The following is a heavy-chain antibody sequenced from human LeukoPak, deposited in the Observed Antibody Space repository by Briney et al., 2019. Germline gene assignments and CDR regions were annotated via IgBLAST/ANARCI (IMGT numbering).Heavy chain of an antibody. J-gene: IGHJ2*01. V-gene: IGHV4-39*01. D-gene: IGHD2-2*01. CDR1: GGSISSSSYY. Sequence: SETLSLTCTVSGGSISSSSYYWGWIRQPPGKGLEWIGSIYFSGSTYYNPSLKSRVTISVDTSKNQFSLKLSSVTATDTAVYYCARHFTDIVVVPAATGLGTAIADWYFDLWGRGTLVTVSS. CDR2: IYFSGST. CDR3: ARHFTDIVVVPAATGLGTAIADWYFDL.